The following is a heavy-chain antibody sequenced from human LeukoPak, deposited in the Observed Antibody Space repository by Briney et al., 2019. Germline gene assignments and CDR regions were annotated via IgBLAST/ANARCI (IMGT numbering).Heavy chain of an antibody. CDR1: GSTFSGHL. CDR2: TSYDGGEK. V-gene: IGHV3-30*07. Sequence: PGGSLRLSCAASGSTFSGHLMHWVRQAPGKGLEWVAVTSYDGGEKYYADSVKGRFTISRDNSNNTVYLQMNGLRAEDTAVYYCARDRATGFSDALDIWGQGTMVIVSS. D-gene: IGHD2/OR15-2a*01. J-gene: IGHJ3*02. CDR3: ARDRATGFSDALDI.